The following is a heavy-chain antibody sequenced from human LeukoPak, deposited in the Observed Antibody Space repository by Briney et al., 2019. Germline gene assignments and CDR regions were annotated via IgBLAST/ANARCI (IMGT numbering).Heavy chain of an antibody. CDR1: GFTFRSYC. J-gene: IGHJ6*03. CDR3: ARSLRVRGVPDYMDV. V-gene: IGHV3-23*01. CDR2: ISGSGGST. D-gene: IGHD3-10*01. Sequence: GGSLRLSCAASGFTFRSYCMSWVRQAPGKGLEWVSAISGSGGSTHYADSVKGRFTISRDNSKNTLYLQMNSLRADDTAVYYCARSLRVRGVPDYMDVWGKGTTVTISS.